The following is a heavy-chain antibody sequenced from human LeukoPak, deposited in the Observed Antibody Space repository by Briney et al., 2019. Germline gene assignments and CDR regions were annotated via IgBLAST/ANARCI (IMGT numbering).Heavy chain of an antibody. J-gene: IGHJ3*02. CDR2: IYHSGST. Sequence: SETLSLTCAVSGGSISSSNWWSWVRQPPGKGLEWIGEIYHSGSTNYNPSLKSRVTISVDTSKNQFSLKLSSVTAADTAVYYCAREATIFGVVIMDAFDIWGQGTMVTVSS. CDR3: AREATIFGVVIMDAFDI. V-gene: IGHV4-4*02. D-gene: IGHD3-3*01. CDR1: GGSISSSNW.